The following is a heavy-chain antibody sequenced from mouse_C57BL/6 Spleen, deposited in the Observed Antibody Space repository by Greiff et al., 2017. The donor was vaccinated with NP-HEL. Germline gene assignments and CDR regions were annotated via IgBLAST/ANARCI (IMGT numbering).Heavy chain of an antibody. Sequence: VQLQQPGAELVKPGASVKLSCKASGYTFTSYWMHWVKQRPGQGLEWIGMIHPNSGSTNYNEKFKSKATLTVDKSSSTAYMQLSSLTSEDSAVYYCARDGYYGSRTRYAMDYWGQGTSVTVSS. CDR1: GYTFTSYW. CDR2: IHPNSGST. D-gene: IGHD1-1*01. J-gene: IGHJ4*01. CDR3: ARDGYYGSRTRYAMDY. V-gene: IGHV1-64*01.